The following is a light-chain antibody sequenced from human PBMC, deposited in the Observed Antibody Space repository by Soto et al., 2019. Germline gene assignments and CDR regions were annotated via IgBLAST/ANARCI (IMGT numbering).Light chain of an antibody. CDR2: GTS. CDR1: QSVSRN. V-gene: IGKV3-15*01. J-gene: IGKJ4*01. Sequence: EIVMTQSPATLSESPGERATLSCRASQSVSRNLAWYPQKRGQAPRLLIYGTSTRANGLQARFSGSGSGTEGTLTLSSLQSEECAVYYCQQYKQWPLTFGGGTKVEI. CDR3: QQYKQWPLT.